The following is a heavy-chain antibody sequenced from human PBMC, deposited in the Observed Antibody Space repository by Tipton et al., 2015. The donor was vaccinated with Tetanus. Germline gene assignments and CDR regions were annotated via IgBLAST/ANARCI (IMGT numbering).Heavy chain of an antibody. CDR1: GGSFSLYY. CDR2: ISHSGSS. D-gene: IGHD5-24*01. V-gene: IGHV4-34*01. J-gene: IGHJ3*01. CDR3: ARGGRDAYNNPLGAFDV. Sequence: GLVKPSETLSLTCTVSGGSFSLYYWHWVRQSPGKGLEWIGAISHSGSSSYSPSLKSRVTISVDTSKNQFSLRLRSVAAADTAVYYCARGGRDAYNNPLGAFDVWGRGTTVTVSS.